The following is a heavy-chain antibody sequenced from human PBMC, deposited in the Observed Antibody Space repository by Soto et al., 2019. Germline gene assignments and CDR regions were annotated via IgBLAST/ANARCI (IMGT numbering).Heavy chain of an antibody. J-gene: IGHJ5*02. V-gene: IGHV4-34*01. CDR2: INHRGST. Sequence: QVQLQQWGAGLLKPSETLSLTCAVYGGSFSGYYWSWIRQPPGKVLEWIGEINHRGSTNYNPSLKSRVTIAVDTSKYQFSLKLSSVTAADTAVYYCASITGNPNRPGWFDPWGQGTLVTVSS. CDR1: GGSFSGYY. D-gene: IGHD1-20*01. CDR3: ASITGNPNRPGWFDP.